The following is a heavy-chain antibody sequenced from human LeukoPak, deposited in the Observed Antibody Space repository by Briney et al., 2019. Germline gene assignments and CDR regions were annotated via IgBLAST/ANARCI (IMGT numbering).Heavy chain of an antibody. CDR1: GDSITGYY. V-gene: IGHV4-30-4*01. CDR2: IYYSGST. D-gene: IGHD7-27*01. CDR3: ARTPHELGIDY. J-gene: IGHJ4*02. Sequence: PSETLSLTCTVSGDSITGYYWSWIRQPPGKGLEWIGYIYYSGSTYYNPSLKSRVTISVDTSKNQFSLKLSSVTAADTAVYYCARTPHELGIDYWGQGTLVTVSS.